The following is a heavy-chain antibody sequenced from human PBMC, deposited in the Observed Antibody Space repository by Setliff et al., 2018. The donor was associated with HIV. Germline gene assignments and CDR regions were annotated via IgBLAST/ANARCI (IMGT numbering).Heavy chain of an antibody. Sequence: SETLSLTCAVYGESFSDYYWGWIRQPPGKGLEWIGYIYSSGTTQYNPSVESRVTMSLDPSRDKFSLNLRSVTAADTAVYFCARLIHTGLLYFDFWGLGTLVTVSS. D-gene: IGHD2-8*02. CDR3: ARLIHTGLLYFDF. CDR2: IYSSGTT. J-gene: IGHJ4*02. CDR1: GESFSDYY. V-gene: IGHV4-4*08.